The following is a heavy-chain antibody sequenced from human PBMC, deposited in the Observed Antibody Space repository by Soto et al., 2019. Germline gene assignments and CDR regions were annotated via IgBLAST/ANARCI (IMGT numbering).Heavy chain of an antibody. D-gene: IGHD1-20*01. V-gene: IGHV3-74*01. Sequence: GGSLSLSCAAAGFTFIMYWMHWVRQVPGKGPEWVSRINDDGISTNYADSVKGRFTISRDNAKNTLYLQMNALRVEDTAVYYCTRGPRSTLTGTGADWGQGTLVTV. CDR3: TRGPRSTLTGTGAD. CDR2: INDDGIST. J-gene: IGHJ4*02. CDR1: GFTFIMYW.